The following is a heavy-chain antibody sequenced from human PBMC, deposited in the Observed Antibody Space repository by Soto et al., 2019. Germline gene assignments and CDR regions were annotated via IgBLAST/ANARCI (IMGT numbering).Heavy chain of an antibody. Sequence: ASVKVSCKASGYTFTSYGISWVRQAPGQGLEWMGWISAYNGNTNYAQKLQGRVTMTTDTSTSTAYMELRSLRSDDTAVYYCARDLKEDYYDSSGYYYFDYWGQGTLVTVSS. J-gene: IGHJ4*02. CDR2: ISAYNGNT. V-gene: IGHV1-18*01. D-gene: IGHD3-22*01. CDR3: ARDLKEDYYDSSGYYYFDY. CDR1: GYTFTSYG.